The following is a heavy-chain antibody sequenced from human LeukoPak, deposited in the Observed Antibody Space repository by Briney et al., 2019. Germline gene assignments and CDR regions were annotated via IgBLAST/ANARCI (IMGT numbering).Heavy chain of an antibody. CDR1: GGTFSSYA. CDR2: IIPIFGTA. Sequence: ASVKVSCKASGGTFSSYAISWVRQAPGQGLEWMGGIIPIFGTANYAQKFQGRVTITTDESTSTAYMELGSLRSEDTAVYYCARANSSSLVLFDYWGQGTLVTVSS. CDR3: ARANSSSLVLFDY. D-gene: IGHD6-6*01. V-gene: IGHV1-69*05. J-gene: IGHJ4*02.